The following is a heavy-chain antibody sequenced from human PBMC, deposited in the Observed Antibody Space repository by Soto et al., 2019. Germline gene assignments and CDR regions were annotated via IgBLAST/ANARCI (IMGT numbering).Heavy chain of an antibody. CDR3: VRRSGWYGAFDI. J-gene: IGHJ3*02. CDR2: ISSNGGST. Sequence: RRLSCSASGFTFSSYAMHWVRQAPGKGLEYVSAISSNGGSTYYADSVKGRFTISRDNSKNTLYLQMSSLRAEDTAVYYCVRRSGWYGAFDIWGQGTMVTVSS. D-gene: IGHD6-19*01. V-gene: IGHV3-64D*06. CDR1: GFTFSSYA.